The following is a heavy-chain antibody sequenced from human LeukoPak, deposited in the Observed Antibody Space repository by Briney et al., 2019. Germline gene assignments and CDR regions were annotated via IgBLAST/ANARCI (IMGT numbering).Heavy chain of an antibody. CDR3: ARVKGRLSWFDP. CDR1: GGSISSYY. V-gene: IGHV4-38-2*02. CDR2: IYHSGST. J-gene: IGHJ5*02. Sequence: SETLSLTCTVSGGSISSYYWSWIRQPPGKGLEWIGSIYHSGSTYYNPSLKSRVTISVDTSKNQFSLKLSSVTAADTAVYYCARVKGRLSWFDPWGQGTLFTVSS.